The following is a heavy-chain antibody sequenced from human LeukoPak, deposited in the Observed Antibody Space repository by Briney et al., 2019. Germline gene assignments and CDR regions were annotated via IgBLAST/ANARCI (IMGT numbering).Heavy chain of an antibody. CDR2: IKQDGSEK. CDR3: ARRLSHYYGSGSYYNYYYYYYMDV. J-gene: IGHJ6*03. V-gene: IGHV3-7*01. CDR1: GFTFSIYW. D-gene: IGHD3-10*01. Sequence: GGSLRLSCEASGFTFSIYWMSWVRQAPGKGLEWVAYIKQDGSEKYYVDSVEGRFIMSRDNAKNSLYLQMNSLRGEDTAVYYCARRLSHYYGSGSYYNYYYYYYMDVWGKGTTVTISS.